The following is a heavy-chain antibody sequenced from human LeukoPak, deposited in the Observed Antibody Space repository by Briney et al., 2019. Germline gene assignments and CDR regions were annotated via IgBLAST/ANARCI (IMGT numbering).Heavy chain of an antibody. D-gene: IGHD3-10*01. CDR3: ARGRRYYYGSGSKRNWFDP. Sequence: SETLSLTCAVYGGSFSGYYWSWIRQPPGKGLEWIGEINHSGSTNYNPSLKSRVTISVDTSKNQFSLKLSSVTAADTAVYYCARGRRYYYGSGSKRNWFDPWGQGTLVTVSS. CDR2: INHSGST. CDR1: GGSFSGYY. J-gene: IGHJ5*02. V-gene: IGHV4-34*01.